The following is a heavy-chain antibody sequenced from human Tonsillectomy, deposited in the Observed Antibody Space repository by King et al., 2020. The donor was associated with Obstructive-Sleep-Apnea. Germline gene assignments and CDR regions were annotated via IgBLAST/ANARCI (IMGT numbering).Heavy chain of an antibody. V-gene: IGHV3-33*01. D-gene: IGHD3-10*01. J-gene: IGHJ4*02. CDR3: ARDWGTMIRGRLDY. CDR2: IWSDGSNK. Sequence: VQLVEAGGGVVQPGRSLRLSCAASGFNFGAYMVHWVRQVPGKGLEWVAVIWSDGSNKYYAESVKGRFTISRDNSKNTLYLEMNTLRVDDTAVYYWARDWGTMIRGRLDYWGQGTLVTVSS. CDR1: GFNFGAYM.